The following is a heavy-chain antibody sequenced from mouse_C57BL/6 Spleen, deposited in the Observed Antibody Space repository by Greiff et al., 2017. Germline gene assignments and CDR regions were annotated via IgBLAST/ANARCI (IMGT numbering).Heavy chain of an antibody. J-gene: IGHJ3*01. Sequence: EVQGVESGGGLVKPGGSLKLSCAASGFTFSSYAMSWVRQTPEKRLEWVATISDGGSYTYYPDNVKGRFTISRDNAKNNLYLQMSHLKSEDTAMXYCARDMVPFAYWGQGTLVTVSA. V-gene: IGHV5-4*01. CDR2: ISDGGSYT. D-gene: IGHD1-1*02. CDR3: ARDMVPFAY. CDR1: GFTFSSYA.